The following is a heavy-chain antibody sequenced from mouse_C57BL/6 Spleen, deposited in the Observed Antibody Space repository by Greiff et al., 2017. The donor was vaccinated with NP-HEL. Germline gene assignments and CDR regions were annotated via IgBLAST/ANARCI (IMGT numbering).Heavy chain of an antibody. Sequence: LVEPGASVKISCKASGYAFSSSWMNWVKQRPGKGLEWIGRIYPGDGDTNYNGKFKGKATLTADKSSSTAYMQLSSLTSEDSAVYFCARFPPRSFYFDYWGQGTTLTVSS. CDR3: ARFPPRSFYFDY. J-gene: IGHJ2*01. CDR1: GYAFSSSW. CDR2: IYPGDGDT. D-gene: IGHD1-1*01. V-gene: IGHV1-82*01.